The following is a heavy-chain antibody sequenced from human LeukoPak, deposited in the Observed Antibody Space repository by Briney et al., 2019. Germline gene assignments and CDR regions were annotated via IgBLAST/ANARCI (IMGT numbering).Heavy chain of an antibody. J-gene: IGHJ4*02. Sequence: PGGSLRLSCAVSGFTFNGYGMHWVRQAPGKGLEWVAFIRYDGRNKNYADSVKGRFTISRDNSKNTLYLQMNSLRAEDTAAYYCANRGAEVGVTVAPGDYWGQGTLVTVSS. V-gene: IGHV3-30*02. CDR2: IRYDGRNK. CDR3: ANRGAEVGVTVAPGDY. D-gene: IGHD3-16*02. CDR1: GFTFNGYG.